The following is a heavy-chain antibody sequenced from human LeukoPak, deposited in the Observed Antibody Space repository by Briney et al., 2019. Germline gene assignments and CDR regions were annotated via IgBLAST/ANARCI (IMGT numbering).Heavy chain of an antibody. V-gene: IGHV3-74*03. CDR2: INGDGSNT. D-gene: IGHD2-15*01. CDR3: ARSKSWYSPDAFDI. Sequence: GGSLRLSCAASGFTFSSHWIHWGRQAPGKGLGWVSRINGDGSNTTYADSVKGRFTISRDNAKNTLYLQMTSLRPEDTAVYNCARSKSWYSPDAFDICSQATMATVSS. CDR1: GFTFSSHW. J-gene: IGHJ3*02.